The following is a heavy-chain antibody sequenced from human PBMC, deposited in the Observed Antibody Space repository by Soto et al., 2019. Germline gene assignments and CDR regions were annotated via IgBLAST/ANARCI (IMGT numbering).Heavy chain of an antibody. CDR1: GGSISSGGYY. CDR3: ARDSTFFGGSVRLKDAFDI. Sequence: PSETLSLTCTVSGGSISSGGYYWSWIRQHPGKGLEWIGYIYYSGSTYYNPSLKSRVTISVDTSKNQFSLKLSSVTAADTAVYYCARDSTFFGGSVRLKDAFDIWGQGTMVTVSS. CDR2: IYYSGST. V-gene: IGHV4-31*03. D-gene: IGHD3-16*02. J-gene: IGHJ3*02.